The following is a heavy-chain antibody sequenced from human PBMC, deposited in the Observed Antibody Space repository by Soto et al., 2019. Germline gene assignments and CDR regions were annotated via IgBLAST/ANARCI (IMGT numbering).Heavy chain of an antibody. Sequence: GGSLRLSCAASGFTFSNYGIHWVRQAPGKGLEWVAVIWYDGSNKFYADSVKGRFIISRDNSKNTLYLQMNSLRAEDTAVYYCGRQSGSYHDNSGFSDHWGQGTLVTVSS. V-gene: IGHV3-33*01. CDR2: IWYDGSNK. D-gene: IGHD3-22*01. CDR3: GRQSGSYHDNSGFSDH. CDR1: GFTFSNYG. J-gene: IGHJ4*02.